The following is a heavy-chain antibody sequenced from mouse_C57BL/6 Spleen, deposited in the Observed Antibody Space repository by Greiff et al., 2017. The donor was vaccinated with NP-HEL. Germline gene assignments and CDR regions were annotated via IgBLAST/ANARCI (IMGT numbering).Heavy chain of an antibody. J-gene: IGHJ2*01. CDR1: GYTFTNYW. CDR2: IYPGGGYT. CDR3: AREFSYYFDY. Sequence: QVQLQQSGAELVRPGTSVKMSCKASGYTFTNYWIGWAKQRPGHGLEWIGDIYPGGGYTNYNEKFKGKATLTADKSSSTAYMQFSSLTSEDSAIYYCAREFSYYFDYWGQGTTLTVSS. V-gene: IGHV1-63*01.